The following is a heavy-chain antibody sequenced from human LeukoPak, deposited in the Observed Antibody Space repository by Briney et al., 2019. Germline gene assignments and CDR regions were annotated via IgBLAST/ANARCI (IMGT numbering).Heavy chain of an antibody. J-gene: IGHJ4*02. CDR3: ATLVSTRYYFDY. CDR2: IYHSGIT. D-gene: IGHD5/OR15-5a*01. CDR1: DYSISSGYGYY. V-gene: IGHV4-38-2*02. Sequence: SETLSLTCTVSDYSISSGYGYYWGWIRQPPGKGLEWIGNIYHSGITYYNHSNSSLKSRVTISIDTSKNQFSLRLTSVIAADTAVYFCATLVSTRYYFDYWGQGTLVTVSS.